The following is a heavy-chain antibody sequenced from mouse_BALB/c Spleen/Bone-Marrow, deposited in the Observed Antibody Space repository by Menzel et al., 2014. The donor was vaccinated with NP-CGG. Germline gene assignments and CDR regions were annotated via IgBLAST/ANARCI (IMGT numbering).Heavy chain of an antibody. D-gene: IGHD2-4*01. CDR1: GYTFTSYT. J-gene: IGHJ1*01. CDR2: INPSSGYT. Sequence: VQLQQSGAELARPGASVKMSCKASGYTFTSYTMHWVKQRTGQGLEWIGYINPSSGYTNYNQKFKDKATLTADKSSSTAYMQLSSLTSEDSAVYYCAIYDYDVRYFDVWGAGTTVTVSS. CDR3: AIYDYDVRYFDV. V-gene: IGHV1-4*01.